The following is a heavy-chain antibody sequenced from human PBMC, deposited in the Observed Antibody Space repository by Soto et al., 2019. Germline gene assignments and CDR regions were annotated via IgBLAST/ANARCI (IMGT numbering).Heavy chain of an antibody. CDR1: GFTLNDFG. J-gene: IGHJ4*02. Sequence: QVQLVQSGGEVKKPGASVKVSCKASGFTLNDFGVSWVRQAPGQGLEWMGWISGYDGNTNFAQKYEGRVTMTIDSSTTTAYMELRNLRSDDTAIYYCAREEWFVQTPFDNWGQGTLVTVSS. CDR3: AREEWFVQTPFDN. CDR2: ISGYDGNT. V-gene: IGHV1-18*01. D-gene: IGHD3-10*01.